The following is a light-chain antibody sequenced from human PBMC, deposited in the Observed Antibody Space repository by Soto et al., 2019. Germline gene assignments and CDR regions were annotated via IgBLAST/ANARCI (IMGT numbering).Light chain of an antibody. V-gene: IGLV2-8*01. J-gene: IGLJ2*01. CDR1: SSDVGGNNY. CDR2: EVS. CDR3: SSYGGSKV. Sequence: QSVLTQPPSASGSPGQSVTISCTGNSSDVGGNNYVSWYQKHPGKAPKLMIYEVSKRPSGVPDRFSGSKSGNTASLTVSGLQAEDEADYYCSSYGGSKVFGGGTKLTVL.